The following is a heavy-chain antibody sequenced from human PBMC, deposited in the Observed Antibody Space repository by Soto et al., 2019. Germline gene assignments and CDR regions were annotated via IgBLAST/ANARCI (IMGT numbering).Heavy chain of an antibody. V-gene: IGHV3-48*03. CDR3: ARDDYGDLSYFDY. CDR2: ISSSAEII. J-gene: IGHJ4*02. Sequence: EVQLVESGGGLVQPGGSLRLSCAASGFTFSSYEMNWVRQAPGKGLEWVSYISSSAEIIYYADSVKGRFTISRDNAKDSLYLQMNSLRAEDTAVYYCARDDYGDLSYFDYWGQGNLVTVCS. D-gene: IGHD4-17*01. CDR1: GFTFSSYE.